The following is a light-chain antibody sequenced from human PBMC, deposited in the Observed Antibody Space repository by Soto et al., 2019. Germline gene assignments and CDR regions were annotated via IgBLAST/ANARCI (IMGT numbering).Light chain of an antibody. CDR3: QQYGSSPVT. Sequence: EIVLTQSPGTLSLSPGERATLSCRASQSVSSTYLAWYQQKPGQAPRLLIYGASSRATGIPDRISGSGSGTAFTLTISRLETEDFAVYYCQQYGSSPVTFGQGTKVEIK. CDR2: GAS. V-gene: IGKV3-20*01. J-gene: IGKJ1*01. CDR1: QSVSSTY.